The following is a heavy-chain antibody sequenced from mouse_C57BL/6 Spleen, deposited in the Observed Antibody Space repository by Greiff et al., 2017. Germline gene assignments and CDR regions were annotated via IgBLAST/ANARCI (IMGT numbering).Heavy chain of an antibody. D-gene: IGHD1-1*01. CDR3: ARSPSIYYYGSSYWYFDV. CDR1: GFNIKDYY. CDR2: IDPEDGET. J-gene: IGHJ1*03. V-gene: IGHV14-2*01. Sequence: EVKLMESGAELVKPGASVKLSCTASGFNIKDYYMHWVKQRTEQGLEWIGRIDPEDGETKYAPKFQGKATITADTSSNTAYLQLSSLTSEDTAVYYCARSPSIYYYGSSYWYFDVWGTGTTVTVSS.